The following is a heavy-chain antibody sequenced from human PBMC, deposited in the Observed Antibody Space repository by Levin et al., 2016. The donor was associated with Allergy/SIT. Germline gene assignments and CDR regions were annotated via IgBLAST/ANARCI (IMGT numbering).Heavy chain of an antibody. CDR3: ARGNYGPYAFDI. D-gene: IGHD3-10*01. CDR2: IIPILGIA. Sequence: WVRQAPGQGLEWMGRIIPILGIANYAQKFQGRVTITADKSTSTAYMELSSLRSEDTAVYYCARGNYGPYAFDIWGQGTMVTVSS. V-gene: IGHV1-69*02. J-gene: IGHJ3*02.